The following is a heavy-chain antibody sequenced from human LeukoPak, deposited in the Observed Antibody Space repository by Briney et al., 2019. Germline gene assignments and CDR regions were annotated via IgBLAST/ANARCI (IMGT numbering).Heavy chain of an antibody. CDR2: ISGRGGST. CDR3: AKEYYDILTGYPPPPGYFDY. V-gene: IGHV3-23*01. CDR1: GFTFSSYA. J-gene: IGHJ4*02. D-gene: IGHD3-9*01. Sequence: GGSLRLSCAASGFTFSSYAMSWVRQAPGKGLEWVSAISGRGGSTYCADSVKGRFTISRDNSKNTLYLQMNSLRAEDTAVYYCAKEYYDILTGYPPPPGYFDYWGQGTLVTVSS.